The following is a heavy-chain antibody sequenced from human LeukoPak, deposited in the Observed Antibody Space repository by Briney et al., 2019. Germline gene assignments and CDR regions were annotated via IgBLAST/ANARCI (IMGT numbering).Heavy chain of an antibody. D-gene: IGHD6-19*01. CDR1: GFAFSSYG. CDR2: ISGSGGSI. V-gene: IGHV3-23*01. Sequence: GGSLRLSCAASGFAFSSYGVNWVRQAPGKGLEWVSFISGSGGSIYYADSVKGRFTISRDNSNNTLYLQMNSLRAEDTAVYYCAKDRSRVAVSGGVHFGSWGQGTLVTVAS. J-gene: IGHJ4*02. CDR3: AKDRSRVAVSGGVHFGS.